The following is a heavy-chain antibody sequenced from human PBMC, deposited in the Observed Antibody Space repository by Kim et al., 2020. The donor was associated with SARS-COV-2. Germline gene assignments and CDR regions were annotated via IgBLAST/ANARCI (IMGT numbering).Heavy chain of an antibody. CDR2: IWYDGSNK. J-gene: IGHJ4*02. Sequence: GGSLRLSCAASGFTFSSYGMHWVRQAPGKGLEWVAVIWYDGSNKYYADSVKGRFTISRDNSKNTLYLQMNSLRAEDTAVYYCARDLLDVGWGFFYWGQGTLVSVSS. CDR1: GFTFSSYG. CDR3: ARDLLDVGWGFFY. V-gene: IGHV3-33*01. D-gene: IGHD3-16*01.